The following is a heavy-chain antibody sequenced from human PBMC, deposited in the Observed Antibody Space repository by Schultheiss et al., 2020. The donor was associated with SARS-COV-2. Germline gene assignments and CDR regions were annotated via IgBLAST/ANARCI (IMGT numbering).Heavy chain of an antibody. CDR2: IYYSGST. CDR3: ARRGGPAAGFDY. J-gene: IGHJ4*02. CDR1: GGSISSGGYY. V-gene: IGHV4-31*03. D-gene: IGHD6-13*01. Sequence: SETLSLTCTVSGGSISSGGYYWSWIRQHPGKGLEWIGYIYYSGSTYYNPSLKSRVTISVDTSKNQFSLKLSSVTAADTAVYYCARRGGPAAGFDYWGQGTLVTVSS.